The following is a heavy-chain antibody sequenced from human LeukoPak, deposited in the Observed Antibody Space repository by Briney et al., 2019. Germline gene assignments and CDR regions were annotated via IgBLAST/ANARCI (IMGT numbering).Heavy chain of an antibody. CDR1: GFTFSSYS. Sequence: PGGSLRLSCAASGFTFSSYSMNWVRQAPGKGLEWVSYISSSSSTIYYADSVKGRFTISRDNAKNSLYLQMNSLRAEDTAVYYCARSSLGDAFDIWGQGTMVTVSS. CDR2: ISSSSSTI. CDR3: ARSSLGDAFDI. V-gene: IGHV3-48*01. J-gene: IGHJ3*02.